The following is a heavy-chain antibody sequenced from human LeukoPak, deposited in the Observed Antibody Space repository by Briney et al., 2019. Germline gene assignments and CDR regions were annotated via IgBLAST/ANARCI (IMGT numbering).Heavy chain of an antibody. CDR3: ARFGGRSPRKGDFWSDYYRYFDL. J-gene: IGHJ2*01. V-gene: IGHV4-39*07. CDR2: DYYNGNP. Sequence: SETLSLTCTVSGGSISSSSHYWGWIRQPPGNGLEWIGSDYYNGNPYYNPSLRSRVSISGDTSKNQFSLKLYSVTAADTAVYYCARFGGRSPRKGDFWSDYYRYFDLWGRGTRVTVSS. CDR1: GGSISSSSHY. D-gene: IGHD3-3*01.